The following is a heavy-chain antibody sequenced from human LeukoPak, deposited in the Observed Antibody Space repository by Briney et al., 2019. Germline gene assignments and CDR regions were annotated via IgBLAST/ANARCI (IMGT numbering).Heavy chain of an antibody. CDR3: AIKTGTTRRYFDY. CDR2: IIPIFDTA. Sequence: SVKVSCKASGGTFSSYAISWVRQAPGQGLEWMGGIIPIFDTANYAQKFQGRVTITADESTSTAYMELSSLRSEDTAVYYCAIKTGTTRRYFDYWAREPWSPSPQ. J-gene: IGHJ4*02. D-gene: IGHD1-7*01. CDR1: GGTFSSYA. V-gene: IGHV1-69*13.